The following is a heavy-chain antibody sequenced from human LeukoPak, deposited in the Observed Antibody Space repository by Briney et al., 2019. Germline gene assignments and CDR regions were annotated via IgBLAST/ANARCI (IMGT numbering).Heavy chain of an antibody. CDR2: ISSSSSTI. D-gene: IGHD3-22*01. V-gene: IGHV3-48*04. J-gene: IGHJ4*02. CDR1: GFTFSSYS. Sequence: GGSLRLSCAASGFTFSSYSMNWVRQAPGKGLEWVSYISSSSSTIYYADSMKGRFTISRDNAKSSLYLQMNSLRAEDTAMYYCARDRGGYYYYPLDYWGQGILVTVSS. CDR3: ARDRGGYYYYPLDY.